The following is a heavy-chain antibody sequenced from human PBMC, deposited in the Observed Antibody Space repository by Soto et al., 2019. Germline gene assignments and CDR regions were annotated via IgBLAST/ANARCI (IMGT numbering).Heavy chain of an antibody. CDR3: ASQTSYPLYYYDSSGYYPEYFQH. CDR1: GYSFTSYW. D-gene: IGHD3-22*01. J-gene: IGHJ1*01. V-gene: IGHV5-51*01. CDR2: IYPGDSDT. Sequence: HGESLKISCKGSGYSFTSYWIGWVRQMPGKGLEWMGIIYPGDSDTRYSPSFQGQVTISADKSISTAYLQWSSLKASDTAMYYCASQTSYPLYYYDSSGYYPEYFQHWGQGTLVTVSS.